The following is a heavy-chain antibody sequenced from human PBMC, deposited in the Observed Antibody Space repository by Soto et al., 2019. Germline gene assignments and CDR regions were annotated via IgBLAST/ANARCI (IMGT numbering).Heavy chain of an antibody. J-gene: IGHJ5*02. V-gene: IGHV3-43D*04. CDR1: GLDFDDYA. CDR3: AKSKYYYDSSTCDS. Sequence: GGSLRLSCIASGLDFDDYAVHWVRQRPGKGLEWVSLISADGTDSYYVDSVKGRFTISRDNSKNSLFLQMNRLRPEDSGIYFCAKSKYYYDSSTCDSWGQGTLVTVSS. CDR2: ISADGTDS. D-gene: IGHD3-22*01.